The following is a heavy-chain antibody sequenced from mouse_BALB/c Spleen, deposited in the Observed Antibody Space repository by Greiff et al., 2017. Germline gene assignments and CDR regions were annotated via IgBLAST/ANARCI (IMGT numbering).Heavy chain of an antibody. V-gene: IGHV5-9-3*01. Sequence: EVQVVESGGGLVKPGGSLKLSCAASGFTFSSYAMSWVRQTPEKRLEWVATISSGGSYTYYPDSVKGRFTISRDNAKNTLYLQMSSLRSEDTAMYYCSDGFAYWGQGTLVTVSA. CDR3: SDGFAY. CDR2: ISSGGSYT. CDR1: GFTFSSYA. D-gene: IGHD1-1*01. J-gene: IGHJ3*01.